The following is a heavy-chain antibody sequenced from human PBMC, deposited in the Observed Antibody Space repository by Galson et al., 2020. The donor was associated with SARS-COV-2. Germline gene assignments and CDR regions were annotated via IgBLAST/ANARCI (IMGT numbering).Heavy chain of an antibody. J-gene: IGHJ4*02. CDR1: GFTFSSYW. CDR3: ARERQGGELYFDY. D-gene: IGHD1-7*01. CDR2: IKEDGSEE. V-gene: IGHV3-7*01. Sequence: GESLKISCAASGFTFSSYWMNWVRQAPGKGLEWVDTIKEDGSEEYYVDSVKGRFTISRDNAKNSLYLEMNSLRAEDTAVYYCARERQGGELYFDYWGQGTLVSVSS.